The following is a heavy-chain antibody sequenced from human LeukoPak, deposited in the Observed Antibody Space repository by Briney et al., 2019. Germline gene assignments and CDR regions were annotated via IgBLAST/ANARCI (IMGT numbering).Heavy chain of an antibody. CDR3: ARGRRMGIAAYFDY. CDR2: IYHSGST. Sequence: SGTLSLTCAVSGGSISSSNWWSWVRQPPGQGLEWIGEIYHSGSTNYNPSLKSRVTISVDKSKNQFSLKLSSVTAADTAVYYCARGRRMGIAAYFDYWGQGTLVTVSS. V-gene: IGHV4-4*02. CDR1: GGSISSSNW. J-gene: IGHJ4*02. D-gene: IGHD6-13*01.